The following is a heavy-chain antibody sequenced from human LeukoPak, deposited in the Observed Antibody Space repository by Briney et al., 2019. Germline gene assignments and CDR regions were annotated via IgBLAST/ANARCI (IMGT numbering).Heavy chain of an antibody. CDR1: GGSISSYY. CDR3: ARDLEGGSSFDY. CDR2: IYYSGST. Sequence: SETLSLTCTVFGGSISSYYWSWIRQPPGKGLEWIGYIYYSGSTNYNPSLKSRVTISVDTSKNQFSLKLSSVTAADTAVYYCARDLEGGSSFDYWGQGTLVTVSS. J-gene: IGHJ4*02. D-gene: IGHD1-26*01. V-gene: IGHV4-59*01.